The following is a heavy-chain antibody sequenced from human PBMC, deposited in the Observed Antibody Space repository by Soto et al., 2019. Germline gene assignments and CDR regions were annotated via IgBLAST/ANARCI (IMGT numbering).Heavy chain of an antibody. CDR2: INPNSGGT. D-gene: IGHD1-20*01. V-gene: IGHV1-2*02. CDR1: GYTFTGFY. Sequence: GASVKVSCKASGYTFTGFYLHWVRQAPGQGLEWMGWINPNSGGTKFAEKFQGRVTMTRDTSISTAYMELNRLRSDDTAVFYCAREDNSNLRDAFDIWGQGTMVTVSS. CDR3: AREDNSNLRDAFDI. J-gene: IGHJ3*02.